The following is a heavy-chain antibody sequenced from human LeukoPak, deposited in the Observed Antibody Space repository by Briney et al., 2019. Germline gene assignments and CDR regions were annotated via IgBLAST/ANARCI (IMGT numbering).Heavy chain of an antibody. CDR3: ARRMGRRFGERYYYYHYMDV. CDR1: GGSISSALYH. CDR2: VYYTGST. D-gene: IGHD3-10*01. V-gene: IGHV4-39*07. Sequence: PSETLSLTCTVSGGSISSALYHWGWIRQPPGKNLEWLGSVYYTGSTHNNPSLKSRVTISVDTSKNQFSLKVSSVTAADTAVYYCARRMGRRFGERYYYYHYMDVWGKGTTVTISS. J-gene: IGHJ6*03.